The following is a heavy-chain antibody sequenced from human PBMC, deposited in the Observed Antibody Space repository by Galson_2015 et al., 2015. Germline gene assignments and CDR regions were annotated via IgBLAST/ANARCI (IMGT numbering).Heavy chain of an antibody. CDR1: GFTFSSYR. CDR3: ARDSSGYLPDAFDI. CDR2: ISSSSSTI. V-gene: IGHV3-48*02. D-gene: IGHD3-22*01. Sequence: SLRLSCAASGFTFSSYRMNWVRQAPGKGLEWVSYISSSSSTIYYADSVKGRFTISRDNAKNSLYLQMNSLRDEDTAVYYCARDSSGYLPDAFDIWGQGTMVTVSS. J-gene: IGHJ3*02.